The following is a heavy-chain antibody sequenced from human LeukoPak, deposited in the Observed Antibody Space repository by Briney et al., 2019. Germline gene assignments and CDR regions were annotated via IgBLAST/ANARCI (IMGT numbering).Heavy chain of an antibody. V-gene: IGHV3-48*04. CDR1: GFTFSSYS. CDR2: ISSSGSTI. J-gene: IGHJ4*02. Sequence: GGSLRLSCAASGFTFSSYSMNWVRQAPGKGLEWVSYISSSGSTIYYADSVKGRFTISRDNAKNSLYLQMNSLRAEDTAVYYCARDPSGYDILTGYLGYWGQGTLVTVSS. D-gene: IGHD3-9*01. CDR3: ARDPSGYDILTGYLGY.